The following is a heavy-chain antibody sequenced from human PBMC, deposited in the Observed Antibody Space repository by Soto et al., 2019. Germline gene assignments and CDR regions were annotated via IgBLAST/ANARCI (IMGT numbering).Heavy chain of an antibody. V-gene: IGHV5-10-1*01. J-gene: IGHJ5*02. CDR2: IDPSDSHA. Sequence: PGESLKMCCTACGYSFTTYCPSWLLQMPGKGLEWMGRIDPSDSHANYSPSFQGHVIMSVDKSINTAYLQWTGLKTSDTAIYFCARRAIRGQRRGGDWFDPWVQGSLVTVSS. CDR1: GYSFTTYC. CDR3: ARRAIRGQRRGGDWFDP. D-gene: IGHD3-10*01.